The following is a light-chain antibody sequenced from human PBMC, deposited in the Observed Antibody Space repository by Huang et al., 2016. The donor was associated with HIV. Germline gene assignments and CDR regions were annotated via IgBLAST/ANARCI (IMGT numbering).Light chain of an antibody. CDR2: GES. CDR1: QSISTK. Sequence: EIVMTQSPATLSVSPGERATLTCRASQSISTKLAWYQQKPGQAPRLLIYGESTRATGIPDGFSGSGSGTEFTLTISSLQSEDFAVYYCQQYSKWPTFGQGTRLEIK. CDR3: QQYSKWPT. V-gene: IGKV3-15*01. J-gene: IGKJ5*01.